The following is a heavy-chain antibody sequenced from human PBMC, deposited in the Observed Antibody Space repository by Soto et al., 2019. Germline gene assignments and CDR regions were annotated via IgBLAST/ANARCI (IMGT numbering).Heavy chain of an antibody. J-gene: IGHJ6*02. CDR2: IDSNGGT. V-gene: IGHV4-59*08. Sequence: QVQLQESGPGLVKPSETLSLTCTVSDDSSSNYKWSWIRQPPGRRLEWIGYIDSNGGTSYNPSLQSRVTMSIDTSTKQIFLTLSSVTAADTAVYYCVRQGFGRLHGLVDVWGQGTTVTVSS. CDR3: VRQGFGRLHGLVDV. D-gene: IGHD3-10*01. CDR1: DDSSSNYK.